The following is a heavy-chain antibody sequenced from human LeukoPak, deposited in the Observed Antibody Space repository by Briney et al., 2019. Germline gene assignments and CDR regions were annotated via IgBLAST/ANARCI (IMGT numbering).Heavy chain of an antibody. Sequence: GGSLRLSCAASGFTFSNYAMTWVRQAPGKGLEWVSGISGSGGNPYYADSVKGRFTISRGNSKNTVYLQMNSLRADDTAVYYCAKGLSTSYYSDFDYWGQGTLVTVSS. CDR1: GFTFSNYA. J-gene: IGHJ4*02. D-gene: IGHD2-2*01. CDR3: AKGLSTSYYSDFDY. V-gene: IGHV3-23*01. CDR2: ISGSGGNP.